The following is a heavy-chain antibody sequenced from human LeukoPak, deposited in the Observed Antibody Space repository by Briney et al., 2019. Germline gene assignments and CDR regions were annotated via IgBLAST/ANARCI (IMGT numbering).Heavy chain of an antibody. V-gene: IGHV3-53*05. CDR3: ARERTGIVGESGY. CDR2: IYSGGTT. D-gene: IGHD1-26*01. Sequence: GGSLRLSCAAAGFTVSSNYMSWVRQAPGKGLEWVSVIYSGGTTYYADSVKGRFTISRDNSKNTLYLQMNSLRAEDTAVYYCARERTGIVGESGYWGHVTLVTVSS. J-gene: IGHJ4*01. CDR1: GFTVSSNY.